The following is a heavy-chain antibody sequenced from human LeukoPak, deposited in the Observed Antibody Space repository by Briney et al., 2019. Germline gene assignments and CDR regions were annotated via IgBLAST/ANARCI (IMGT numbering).Heavy chain of an antibody. Sequence: PGRSLRLSCAASGFTFSSYAMHWVRQAPGKGLEWVAVISYDGSNKYYADSVKGRFTISRDNSKNTLYLQMNSLRAEDTAVYYCARTPGSRSSGRGYFDYWGQGTLVTVSS. D-gene: IGHD6-19*01. J-gene: IGHJ4*02. CDR3: ARTPGSRSSGRGYFDY. V-gene: IGHV3-30-3*01. CDR2: ISYDGSNK. CDR1: GFTFSSYA.